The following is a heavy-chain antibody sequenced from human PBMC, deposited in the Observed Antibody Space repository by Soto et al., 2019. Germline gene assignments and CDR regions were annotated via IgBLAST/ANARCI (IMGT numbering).Heavy chain of an antibody. D-gene: IGHD1-26*01. Sequence: GGSLRLSCTASGFTFGDYAMSWFRQAPGKGLEWVGFIRSKAYGGTTEYAASVKGRFTISRDDSKSIAYLQMNSLKTEDTAVYYCTRAVRYGSYSFDYWGQGTLVTVSS. J-gene: IGHJ4*02. CDR2: IRSKAYGGTT. V-gene: IGHV3-49*03. CDR1: GFTFGDYA. CDR3: TRAVRYGSYSFDY.